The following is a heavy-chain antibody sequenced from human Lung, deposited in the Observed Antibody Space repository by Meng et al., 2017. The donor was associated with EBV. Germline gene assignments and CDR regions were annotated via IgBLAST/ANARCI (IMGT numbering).Heavy chain of an antibody. CDR1: GYTVTGYY. V-gene: IGHV1-2*06. J-gene: IGHJ5*02. Sequence: VQLVQFGAEVKKPGAVVTVACKASGYTVTGYYMHWVRQAPGQGLEWMGRINPNSGGTNYAQKFQGRVTLTRDTSISTAYMELSRLRSDDTAVYYCARDTSNWFDPWGQGTLVTVSS. CDR3: ARDTSNWFDP. CDR2: INPNSGGT.